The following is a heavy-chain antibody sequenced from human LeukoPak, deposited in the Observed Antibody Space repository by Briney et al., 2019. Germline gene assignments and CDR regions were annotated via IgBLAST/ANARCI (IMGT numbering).Heavy chain of an antibody. J-gene: IGHJ1*01. D-gene: IGHD3-9*01. CDR2: IIPIFGTA. CDR1: GGTFSSYA. V-gene: IGHV1-69*01. Sequence: ASVKVSCKASGGTFSSYAISWVRQAPGQGLEWMGGIIPIFGTANYAQKFQGRVTITADESTSTAYMELSSLRSEDTAVYYCARGRYLAAAGYFQHWGQGTLVTVSS. CDR3: ARGRYLAAAGYFQH.